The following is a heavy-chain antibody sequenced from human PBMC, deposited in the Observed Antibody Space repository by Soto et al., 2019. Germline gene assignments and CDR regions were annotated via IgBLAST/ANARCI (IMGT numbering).Heavy chain of an antibody. J-gene: IGHJ4*02. CDR2: IDSCGST. Sequence: QLQLQESGPGLVKPLESLSLTCIVSGGAISSSTYYWGWIRQPPGKGLEGIGSIDSCGSTCYNPSLKSRVTISVDTSKNHFSLKLSSVTAADTAVYYCANSYGDYVSYWGQGTLVTVSS. D-gene: IGHD4-17*01. CDR1: GGAISSSTYY. CDR3: ANSYGDYVSY. V-gene: IGHV4-39*01.